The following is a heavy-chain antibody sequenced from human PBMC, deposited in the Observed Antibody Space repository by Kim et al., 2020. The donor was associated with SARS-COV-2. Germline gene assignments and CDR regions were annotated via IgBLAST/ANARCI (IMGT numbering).Heavy chain of an antibody. CDR3: ARDIWACTNGVCYFGYYYYGMDV. CDR1: GFTFSSYG. CDR2: IWYDGSNK. V-gene: IGHV3-33*01. D-gene: IGHD2-8*01. Sequence: GGSLRLSCAASGFTFSSYGMHWVRQAPGKGLEWVAVIWYDGSNKYYADSVKGRFTISRDNSKNTLYLQMNSLRAEDTAVYYCARDIWACTNGVCYFGYYYYGMDVWGQGTTVTVSS. J-gene: IGHJ6*02.